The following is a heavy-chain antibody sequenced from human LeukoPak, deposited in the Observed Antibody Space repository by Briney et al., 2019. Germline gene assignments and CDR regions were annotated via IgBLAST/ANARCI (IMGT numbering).Heavy chain of an antibody. CDR1: GYTFTGYY. Sequence: GASVKVSCKASGYTFTGYYMHWVRQAPGQGLEWMGWINPNSGGTNYAQKFQGRVTMTRDTSISTAYMELSRLRSDDTAVYYCARPRFDYYDSSGYDLDAFDIWGQGTMVTVSS. V-gene: IGHV1-2*02. CDR3: ARPRFDYYDSSGYDLDAFDI. CDR2: INPNSGGT. J-gene: IGHJ3*02. D-gene: IGHD3-22*01.